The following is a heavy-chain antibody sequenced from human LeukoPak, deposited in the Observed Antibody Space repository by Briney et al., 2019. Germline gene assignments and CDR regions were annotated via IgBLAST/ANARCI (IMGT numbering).Heavy chain of an antibody. Sequence: SETLSLTCTVSGGSISSSSYYWGWIRQSPGKGLEWIGSIYYSGSTYYNPSLKSRVTISVDTSKNHFSLNLSSVTATDTAVYFCEVASSYYYMDVWGKGTTVTVSS. CDR2: IYYSGST. J-gene: IGHJ6*03. D-gene: IGHD5-12*01. V-gene: IGHV4-39*02. CDR3: EVASSYYYMDV. CDR1: GGSISSSSYY.